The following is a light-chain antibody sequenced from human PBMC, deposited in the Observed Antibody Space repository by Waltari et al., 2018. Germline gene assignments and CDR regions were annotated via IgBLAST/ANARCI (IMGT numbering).Light chain of an antibody. Sequence: AIQLTQSPSSLSASVGDRVTISCRASVTISRALAWYQQTAGNPPRLLIYDGFTLQTGVPSRFSGSGSGTDFTLTINSLLPEDFATYYCQQFNSYPLTFGGGTKVEIK. CDR2: DGF. J-gene: IGKJ4*01. CDR1: VTISRA. CDR3: QQFNSYPLT. V-gene: IGKV1-13*02.